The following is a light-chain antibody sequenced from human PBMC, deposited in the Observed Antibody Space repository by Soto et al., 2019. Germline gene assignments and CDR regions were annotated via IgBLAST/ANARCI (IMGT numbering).Light chain of an antibody. J-gene: IGKJ1*01. CDR1: QSISSW. CDR3: QQYTDASWT. CDR2: DAS. Sequence: DIQMTQSPSTLSASVGDRVTITCRASQSISSWLAWYQQKPGKAPKLLIYDASTLESGVPSRFSGSGSGTEFTLTISSLQPDDFATFYCQQYTDASWTFGLGTKVEI. V-gene: IGKV1-5*01.